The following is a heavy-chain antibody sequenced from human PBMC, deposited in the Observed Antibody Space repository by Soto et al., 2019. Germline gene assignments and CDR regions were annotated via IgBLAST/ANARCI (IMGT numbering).Heavy chain of an antibody. CDR1: GGSISSRSSY. Sequence: QLQLHESGPGLVRPSETLSLTCTVSGGSISSRSSYWGWIRQPPGKGLEWIGSIYYIGNTYYNPSLKSRVTISIDSSKTQFSLKLNSLTTADTATYYCGAQDYAAKGYYFETWGQGTLLTVSS. V-gene: IGHV4-39*01. D-gene: IGHD4-17*01. J-gene: IGHJ4*02. CDR3: GAQDYAAKGYYFET. CDR2: IYYIGNT.